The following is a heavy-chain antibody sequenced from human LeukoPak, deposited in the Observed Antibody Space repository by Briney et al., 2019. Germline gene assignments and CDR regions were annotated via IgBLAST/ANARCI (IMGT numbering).Heavy chain of an antibody. V-gene: IGHV3-21*01. D-gene: IGHD3-10*01. CDR3: ARAFTPRSTVFGFDI. J-gene: IGHJ3*02. CDR2: VSSTSSHF. CDR1: GFSFTIYS. Sequence: KSGGSLRLSCEASGFSFTIYSMNWVRQAPGKGLQWVSSVSSTSSHFFYADSVRGRFTISRDNAKNSLYLQMNSLRAEDTAVHYCARAFTPRSTVFGFDIWGQGTMVTVSS.